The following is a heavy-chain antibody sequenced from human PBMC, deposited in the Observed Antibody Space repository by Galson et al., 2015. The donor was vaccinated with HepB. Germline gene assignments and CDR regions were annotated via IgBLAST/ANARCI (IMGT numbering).Heavy chain of an antibody. V-gene: IGHV3-30*02. D-gene: IGHD3-3*01. CDR3: ARDVLTIFGVVITYYYYYMDV. J-gene: IGHJ6*03. CDR1: GFTFSSYG. Sequence: SLRLSCAASGFTFSSYGMHWVRQAPGKGLEWVAFIRYDGSNKYYADSVKGRFTISRDNSKNTLYLQMNSLRAEDTAVYYCARDVLTIFGVVITYYYYYMDVWGKGTTVTVSS. CDR2: IRYDGSNK.